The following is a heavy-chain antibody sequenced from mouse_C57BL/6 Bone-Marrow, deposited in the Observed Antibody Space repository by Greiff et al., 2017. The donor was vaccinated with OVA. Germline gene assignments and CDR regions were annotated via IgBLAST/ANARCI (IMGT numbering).Heavy chain of an antibody. Sequence: VQLKQSVAELVRPGASVKLSCTASGFNIKNTYMHWVKQRPEQGLEWIGRIDPANGNTKYAPKFQGKATITADTSSNTAYLQLSSLTSEDTAIYYCALFITTVVASRDYWGQGTSVTVSS. V-gene: IGHV14-3*01. D-gene: IGHD1-1*01. J-gene: IGHJ4*01. CDR3: ALFITTVVASRDY. CDR2: IDPANGNT. CDR1: GFNIKNTY.